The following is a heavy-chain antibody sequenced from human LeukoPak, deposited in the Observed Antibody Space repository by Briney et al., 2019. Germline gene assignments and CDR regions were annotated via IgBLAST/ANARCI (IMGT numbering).Heavy chain of an antibody. CDR2: ISGSGGST. V-gene: IGHV3-23*01. CDR3: AKSGLSRFDY. D-gene: IGHD4/OR15-4a*01. CDR1: GFSLSTHN. J-gene: IGHJ4*02. Sequence: GGSLRLSCAASGFSLSTHNMNWVRQAPGKGLEWVSAISGSGGSTYYADSVKGRFTISRDNSKNTLYLQMNSLRAEDTALYYCAKSGLSRFDYWGQGTLVTVSS.